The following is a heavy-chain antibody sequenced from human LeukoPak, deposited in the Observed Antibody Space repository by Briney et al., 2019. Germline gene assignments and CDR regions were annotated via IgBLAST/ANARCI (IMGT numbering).Heavy chain of an antibody. Sequence: GGSLRLSCAASGFTFDDYAMHWLRQAPGKGLEWVSLIGGDGGNTHYADSVKGRVTISRDNRKNSLYLQMNSLRTEDTALYYCAKAVLGDDAFDIWGRGTMVTVSS. D-gene: IGHD3-16*01. CDR3: AKAVLGDDAFDI. CDR2: IGGDGGNT. J-gene: IGHJ3*02. V-gene: IGHV3-43*02. CDR1: GFTFDDYA.